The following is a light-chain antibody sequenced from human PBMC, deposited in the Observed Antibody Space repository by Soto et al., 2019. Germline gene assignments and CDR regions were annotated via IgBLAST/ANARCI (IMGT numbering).Light chain of an antibody. J-gene: IGKJ4*01. Sequence: EVVVTQSPATLSVSLGGRATLSCRASQSVRTNLAWYQQKPGHAPRLLIYAASTRATGIPARFSGSGSGTEFTLTITSLQSEDFAVYYCQQYNNWPPLTFGGGTKVEIK. CDR3: QQYNNWPPLT. CDR2: AAS. V-gene: IGKV3-15*01. CDR1: QSVRTN.